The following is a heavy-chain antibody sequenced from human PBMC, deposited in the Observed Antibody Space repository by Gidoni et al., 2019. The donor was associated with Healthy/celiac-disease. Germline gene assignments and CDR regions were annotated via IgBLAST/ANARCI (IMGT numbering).Heavy chain of an antibody. CDR1: GYTFPSYV. Sequence: QVQLVHSGAEVNKPGASVKVSCNASGYTFPSYVLSWVRQAPGQGLEWMGWISAYNGNTNYAQKLKGRVTMTTDTSTSKAYMELRSLRSDDTAVYYCAGGYYDSSGYNYYYYGMDVWGQGTTVTVSS. D-gene: IGHD3-22*01. CDR2: ISAYNGNT. V-gene: IGHV1-18*01. CDR3: AGGYYDSSGYNYYYYGMDV. J-gene: IGHJ6*02.